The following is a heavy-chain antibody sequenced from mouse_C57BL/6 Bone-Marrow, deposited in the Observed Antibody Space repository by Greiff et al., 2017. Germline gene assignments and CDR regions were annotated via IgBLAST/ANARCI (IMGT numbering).Heavy chain of an antibody. CDR3: ARHARLRPRFDV. Sequence: EVKLVESGGDLVKPGGSLKLSCAASGFTFSSYGMSWVRQTPDKRLEWVATISSGGSYTYYPDSVKGRFTISRDNAKNTLYLQMSSLKSEDTAMYYCARHARLRPRFDVWGTGTTVTVSS. CDR1: GFTFSSYG. D-gene: IGHD2-4*01. CDR2: ISSGGSYT. V-gene: IGHV5-6*02. J-gene: IGHJ1*03.